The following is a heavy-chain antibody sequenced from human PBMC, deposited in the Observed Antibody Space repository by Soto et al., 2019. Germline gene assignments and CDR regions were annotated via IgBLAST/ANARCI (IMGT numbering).Heavy chain of an antibody. J-gene: IGHJ3*02. CDR3: ARHSRNAFDI. D-gene: IGHD2-15*01. V-gene: IGHV1-2*04. Sequence: ASVKVSCKASGYTFTDYYMHWVRQAPGQGLEWMGWINLNSGGTNYAQNFQGWVTMTRDTSISTAYMELSRLRSDDTAVYYCARHSRNAFDIWGQGTMVTVSS. CDR2: INLNSGGT. CDR1: GYTFTDYY.